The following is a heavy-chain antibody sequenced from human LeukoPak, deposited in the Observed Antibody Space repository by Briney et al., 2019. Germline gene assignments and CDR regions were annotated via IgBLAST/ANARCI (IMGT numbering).Heavy chain of an antibody. V-gene: IGHV4-39*07. Sequence: SETLSLTCTVSGVSISSSSYYWGWIRQPPGKGLEWIGSIYNSGSTDYNPSLKGRVTISVATSKNQLSLKLNSVTAADTAVYYCAREVGPSYFDYWGQGTLVTVSS. CDR2: IYNSGST. J-gene: IGHJ4*02. D-gene: IGHD3-10*01. CDR1: GVSISSSSYY. CDR3: AREVGPSYFDY.